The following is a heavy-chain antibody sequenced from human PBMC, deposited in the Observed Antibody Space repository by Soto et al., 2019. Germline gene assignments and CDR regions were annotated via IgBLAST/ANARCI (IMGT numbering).Heavy chain of an antibody. Sequence: QVQLQESGPGLVKPSGTLSLTCAVSGDSVSSPYYWCWVRQPPGKGLEWIGEVFHTGTTSYNPSLRSRVAISLDKSINQCSLALSSVTAADTAVYYCARSAGWYAVHSWGPGTLVIVSS. J-gene: IGHJ4*02. V-gene: IGHV4-4*02. CDR1: GDSVSSPYY. D-gene: IGHD6-19*01. CDR3: ARSAGWYAVHS. CDR2: VFHTGTT.